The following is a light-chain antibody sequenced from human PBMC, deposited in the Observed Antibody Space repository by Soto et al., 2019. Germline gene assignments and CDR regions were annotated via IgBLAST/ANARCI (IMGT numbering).Light chain of an antibody. J-gene: IGLJ2*01. CDR3: AAGDDIFRRVV. CDR2: RNN. CDR1: SSNIETNY. Sequence: QSVLTQPPSASGTPGQRVTVSCSGSSSNIETNYVYWYQRLPGTAPKLLIFRNNQRPSGVPDRFSGSQSDNSASLAISGLRSQGDGDYFCAAGDDIFRRVVFGGGTKLTLL. V-gene: IGLV1-47*01.